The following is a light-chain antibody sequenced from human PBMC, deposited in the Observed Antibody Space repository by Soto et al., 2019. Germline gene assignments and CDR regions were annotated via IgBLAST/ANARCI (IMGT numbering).Light chain of an antibody. CDR1: QSVTSRY. V-gene: IGKV3D-15*01. Sequence: PGERVTLSCRASQSVTSRYLAWYQQMPGQAPRLLIYDASTRATGFPARFSGSGSGTEFTLTISSLQSEDFAVYYCQQYNNWPLTFGGGTKVDIK. CDR2: DAS. J-gene: IGKJ4*01. CDR3: QQYNNWPLT.